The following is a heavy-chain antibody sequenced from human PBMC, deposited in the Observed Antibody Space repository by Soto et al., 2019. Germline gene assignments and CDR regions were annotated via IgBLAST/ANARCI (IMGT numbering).Heavy chain of an antibody. CDR2: IYYSGST. CDR3: ARGGVQITILGVALPSKNGFDP. J-gene: IGHJ5*02. V-gene: IGHV4-31*03. D-gene: IGHD3-3*01. Sequence: NPSETLSLTCTVSGGSISSGGYYWSWIRQHPGKGLEWVGYIYYSGSTYYNPSLKSRVTISVDTSKNQFSLKLSSVTAADTAVYYCARGGVQITILGVALPSKNGFDPWGQGTLVTVSS. CDR1: GGSISSGGYY.